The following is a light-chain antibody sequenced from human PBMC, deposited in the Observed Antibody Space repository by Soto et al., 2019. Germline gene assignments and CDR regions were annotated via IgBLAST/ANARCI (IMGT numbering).Light chain of an antibody. CDR2: LEGSGSY. CDR3: ATWDSNTRV. Sequence: QSVLTQSSSASASLGSSVKLTCTLSSGHSSYIIAWHQQQPGKAPRSLMKLEGSGSYNKGSGAPDRFSGSSSGADRYLTIANLHFEDEADYYCATWDSNTRVFGGGTKLTVL. V-gene: IGLV4-60*02. CDR1: SGHSSYI. J-gene: IGLJ3*02.